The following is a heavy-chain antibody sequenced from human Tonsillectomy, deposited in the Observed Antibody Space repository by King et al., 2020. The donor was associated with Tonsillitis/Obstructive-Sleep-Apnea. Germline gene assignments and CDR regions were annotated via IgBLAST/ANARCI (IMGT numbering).Heavy chain of an antibody. CDR3: ARTNEEDGYNLDPVDF. CDR2: ISSSGSTI. D-gene: IGHD5-24*01. CDR1: GFTFSNYE. J-gene: IGHJ4*02. V-gene: IGHV3-48*03. Sequence: VQLVESGGGLVQPGGSLRLSCAASGFTFSNYEMNWVRQAPGKGLEWVSYISSSGSTIYYADSVKGRFTISRDNAKNSLYLQMNSLRADDTAGYYCARTNEEDGYNLDPVDFWGQGTLVTVSS.